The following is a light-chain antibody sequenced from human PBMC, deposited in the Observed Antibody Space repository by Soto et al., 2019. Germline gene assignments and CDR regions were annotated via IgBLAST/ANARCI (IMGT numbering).Light chain of an antibody. CDR3: QQYNNWPPYT. CDR1: QSINNN. Sequence: EIVMTQSPATLSVSPGERATLSCRASQSINNNLAWYQQKLGRAPRLPIYDTSTRATGVPAWFSGSGSGTEFTLSISGLQSEDFAVYYCQQYNNWPPYTFGQGTKLEIK. V-gene: IGKV3-15*01. J-gene: IGKJ2*01. CDR2: DTS.